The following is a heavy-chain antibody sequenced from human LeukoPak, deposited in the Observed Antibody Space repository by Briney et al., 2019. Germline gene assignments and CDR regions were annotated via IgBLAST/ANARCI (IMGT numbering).Heavy chain of an antibody. Sequence: GGSLRLSCAASGFTFSSYGMHWVRQAPGKGLEWVAVISYDGSNKYYADSVKGRFTISRDNSKNTLYLQMNSLRAEDTAVYYCARELGIVATKASIDYYYGMDVWGQGTTVTVSS. CDR3: ARELGIVATKASIDYYYGMDV. CDR2: ISYDGSNK. CDR1: GFTFSSYG. V-gene: IGHV3-30*03. J-gene: IGHJ6*02. D-gene: IGHD5-12*01.